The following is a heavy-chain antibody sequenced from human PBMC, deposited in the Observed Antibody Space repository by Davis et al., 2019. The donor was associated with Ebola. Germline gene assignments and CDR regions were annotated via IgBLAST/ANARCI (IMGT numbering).Heavy chain of an antibody. CDR2: INHSGST. Sequence: MPGGSLRLSCAVYGGSFSGYYWSWIRQPPGKGLEWIGEINHSGSTNYNPSLKSRVTISVDTSKNQFSLKLSSVTAEDTAVYYCARERDSSSWYVGDFDYWGQGTLVTVSS. V-gene: IGHV4-34*01. CDR3: ARERDSSSWYVGDFDY. D-gene: IGHD6-13*01. J-gene: IGHJ4*02. CDR1: GGSFSGYY.